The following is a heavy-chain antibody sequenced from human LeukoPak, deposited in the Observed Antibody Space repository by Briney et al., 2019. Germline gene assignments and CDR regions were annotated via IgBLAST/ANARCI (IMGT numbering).Heavy chain of an antibody. Sequence: PGGSLRLSCAASGFTFSSYGMHWVRQAPGKGLEWVAFIRYDGSNKYYADSVKGRFTISRDNSKNTLYLQMNSLRAEDTAVYYCAKDRAKLKKTFDYWGQGTLVTVSS. CDR2: IRYDGSNK. J-gene: IGHJ4*02. CDR1: GFTFSSYG. V-gene: IGHV3-30*02. CDR3: AKDRAKLKKTFDY.